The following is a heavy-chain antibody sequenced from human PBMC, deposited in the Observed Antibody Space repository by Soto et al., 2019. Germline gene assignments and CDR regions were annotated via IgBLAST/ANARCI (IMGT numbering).Heavy chain of an antibody. Sequence: QVQLVESGGGVVQPGRSLRLSCAASGFTFSSYGMHWVRQAPGKGLEWVAVIWYDGSNKYYADSVKGRFTISRDNSKNTLYLQMNSLRAEDTAVYYCASSPNYYGSGSYYGGPSDEYFQHWGQGTLVTVSS. CDR3: ASSPNYYGSGSYYGGPSDEYFQH. V-gene: IGHV3-33*01. J-gene: IGHJ1*01. CDR1: GFTFSSYG. D-gene: IGHD3-10*01. CDR2: IWYDGSNK.